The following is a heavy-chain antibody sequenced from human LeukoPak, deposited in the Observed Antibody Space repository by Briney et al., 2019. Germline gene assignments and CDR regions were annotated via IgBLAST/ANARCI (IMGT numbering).Heavy chain of an antibody. D-gene: IGHD6-19*01. CDR2: IYYSGST. CDR1: GGSLSSSSHY. V-gene: IGHV4-39*01. Sequence: PSETLALICTVSGGSLSSSSHYWGWIRQPPGKGLEWIGNIYYSGSTYFNPSLKSQVTLSVDPSRNQFSLKVSSVTAADTAVYYCARRSGTVGGNYFDYWGQGILVTVFS. J-gene: IGHJ4*02. CDR3: ARRSGTVGGNYFDY.